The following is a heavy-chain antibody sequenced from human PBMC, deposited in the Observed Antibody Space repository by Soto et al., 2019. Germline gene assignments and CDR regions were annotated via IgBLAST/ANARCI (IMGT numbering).Heavy chain of an antibody. D-gene: IGHD3-3*01. CDR1: GFTFSSYG. V-gene: IGHV3-30*03. J-gene: IGHJ6*02. CDR2: ISYDGSNK. CDR3: VGLRAWTYGMDV. Sequence: GGSLRLSCAASGFTFSSYGMHWVRQAPGKGLEWVAVISYDGSNKYYADSVKGRFTISRDNSQNPLYLQMHSRRAEDTAVYYCVGLRAWTYGMDVWGQGATVTVSS.